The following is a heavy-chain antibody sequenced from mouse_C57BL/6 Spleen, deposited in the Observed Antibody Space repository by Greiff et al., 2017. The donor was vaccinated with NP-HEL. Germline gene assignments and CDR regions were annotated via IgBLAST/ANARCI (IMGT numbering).Heavy chain of an antibody. CDR1: GYAFSSSW. D-gene: IGHD2-5*01. Sequence: QVQLKESGPELVKPGASVKISCKASGYAFSSSWMNWVKQRPGKGLEWIGRIYPGDGDTNYNGKFKGKATLTADKSSSTAYMQLSSLTSEDSAVYFCARGRYYSNYPYAMDYWGQGTSVTVSS. J-gene: IGHJ4*01. CDR2: IYPGDGDT. V-gene: IGHV1-82*01. CDR3: ARGRYYSNYPYAMDY.